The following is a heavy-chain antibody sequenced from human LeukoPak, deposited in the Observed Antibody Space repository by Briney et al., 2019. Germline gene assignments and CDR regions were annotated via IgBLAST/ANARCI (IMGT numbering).Heavy chain of an antibody. CDR2: ITGSSRAI. CDR3: ARHLVWGGSSSSLGY. V-gene: IGHV3-48*01. Sequence: GGSLRLSCEGSGFNFCCYSMKWVRPAQGKGLEGVSYITGSSRAIYYAYSVKGSFIIYGYNAKNSVYMQLNSLRAEDTAIYYCARHLVWGGSSSSLGYWGQGTLVTVSS. CDR1: GFNFCCYS. J-gene: IGHJ4*02. D-gene: IGHD6-6*01.